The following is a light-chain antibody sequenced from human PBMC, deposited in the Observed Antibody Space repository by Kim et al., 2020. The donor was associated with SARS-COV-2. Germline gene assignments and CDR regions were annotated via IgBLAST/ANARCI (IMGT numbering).Light chain of an antibody. CDR1: QSLSGW. V-gene: IGKV1-5*03. J-gene: IGKJ1*01. Sequence: SASVVDRVIITCRASQSLSGWLAWYQQKPGIALKLMIYKTSRLEIGVPSRFSGSGSETEFTLTISSLQPDDFATYYCQQYNHYSTFGQGTKVDIK. CDR3: QQYNHYST. CDR2: KTS.